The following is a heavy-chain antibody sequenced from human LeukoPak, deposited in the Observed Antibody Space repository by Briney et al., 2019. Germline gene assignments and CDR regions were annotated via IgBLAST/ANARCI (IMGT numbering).Heavy chain of an antibody. V-gene: IGHV3-20*04. CDR3: ARGHVLLWFGELF. CDR2: INWNGGST. Sequence: RTGGSLRLSCAASGFTFDDYGMSWVRQAPGKGLEWVSGINWNGGSTGYADSVKGRFTISRDSAKNSLYLQMNSLRAEDTASYYCARGHVLLWFGELFGGQGTLVTVSS. J-gene: IGHJ4*02. D-gene: IGHD3-10*01. CDR1: GFTFDDYG.